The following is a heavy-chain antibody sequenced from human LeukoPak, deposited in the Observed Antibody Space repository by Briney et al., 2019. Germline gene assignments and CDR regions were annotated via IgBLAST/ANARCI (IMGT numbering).Heavy chain of an antibody. CDR3: AKNGDRGAYCSGGSCYPYYYYYMDV. CDR1: GFTFSSYG. CDR2: ISGTGGTT. V-gene: IGHV3-23*01. D-gene: IGHD2-15*01. J-gene: IGHJ6*03. Sequence: GGSLRLSSAASGFTFSSYGMSWVRQAPGKGLEWVSAISGTGGTTYYADSVKGRFTISRDNSKNTLYLQMNSLRAEDTAVYYCAKNGDRGAYCSGGSCYPYYYYYMDVWGKGTTVTISS.